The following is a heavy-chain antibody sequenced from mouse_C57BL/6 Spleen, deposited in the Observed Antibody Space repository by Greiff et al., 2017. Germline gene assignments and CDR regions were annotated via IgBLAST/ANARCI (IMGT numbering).Heavy chain of an antibody. D-gene: IGHD1-1*02. V-gene: IGHV10-1*01. J-gene: IGHJ3*01. CDR3: VRHGTPGFAY. CDR1: GFSFNTYA. CDR2: IRSKSNNYAT. Sequence: DVQLQESGGGLVQPKGSLKLSCAASGFSFNTYAMNWVRQAPGKGLEWVARIRSKSNNYATYYADSVKDRFTISRDDSESMLYLQMNNLKTEDTAMYYCVRHGTPGFAYWGQGTLVTVSA.